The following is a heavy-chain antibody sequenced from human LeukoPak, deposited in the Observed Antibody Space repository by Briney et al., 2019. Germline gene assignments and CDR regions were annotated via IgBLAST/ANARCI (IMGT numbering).Heavy chain of an antibody. CDR2: INSDGGST. CDR3: ASLDY. V-gene: IGHV3-74*01. J-gene: IGHJ4*02. Sequence: EGSLRLSCAASGFTFSIYWVHWVRQAPGKGLVWVSSINSDGGSTSYADSVKGRFTISRDNAKNTLYLQMNTLRAEDTAVYYCASLDYWGQGTPVTVPS. CDR1: GFTFSIYW.